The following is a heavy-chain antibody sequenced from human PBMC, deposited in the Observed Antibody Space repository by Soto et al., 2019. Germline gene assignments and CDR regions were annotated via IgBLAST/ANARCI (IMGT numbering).Heavy chain of an antibody. V-gene: IGHV3-7*01. CDR2: IKQDGSEK. CDR1: GFTFSSYW. Sequence: GGSLRLSCAASGFTFSSYWMSWVRQAPGKGLEWVANIKQDGSEKYYVDSVKGRFTISRDNAKNSLYLQMNSLRAEDTAVYYCARGEESSSSRYYYYMDVWGKGTTVTVSS. D-gene: IGHD6-6*01. CDR3: ARGEESSSSRYYYYMDV. J-gene: IGHJ6*03.